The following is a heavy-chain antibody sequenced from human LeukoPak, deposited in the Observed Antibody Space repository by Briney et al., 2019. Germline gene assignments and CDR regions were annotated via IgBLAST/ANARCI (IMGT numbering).Heavy chain of an antibody. CDR3: ARDDYGQFDY. Sequence: PSETLSLTCTVSGGSISSHYWSWIRQPPGKGLEWIGYIYYSGSTNYNPSLKSQVTISVDTSKNQFSLKLSSMTAADTAVYYCARDDYGQFDYWGQGTLVTVSS. CDR2: IYYSGST. V-gene: IGHV4-59*11. J-gene: IGHJ4*02. D-gene: IGHD3-16*01. CDR1: GGSISSHY.